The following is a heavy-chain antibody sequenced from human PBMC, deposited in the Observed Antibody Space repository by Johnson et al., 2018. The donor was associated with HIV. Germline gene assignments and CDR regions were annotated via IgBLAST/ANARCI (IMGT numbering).Heavy chain of an antibody. D-gene: IGHD3-16*01. CDR1: GFTFSSYA. J-gene: IGHJ3*01. CDR2: ISGSGGST. V-gene: IGHV3-23*04. CDR3: AVGTPGGGHTVYDAFDF. Sequence: MLLVESGGGLVQPGGSLRLSCAASGFTFSSYAMSWVRQAPGKGLEWVSAISGSGGSTYYADSVKGRFTISRDNSKNTLYLQMNSLGDEDTAGYYGAVGTPGGGHTVYDAFDFLGQGTMVTVSS.